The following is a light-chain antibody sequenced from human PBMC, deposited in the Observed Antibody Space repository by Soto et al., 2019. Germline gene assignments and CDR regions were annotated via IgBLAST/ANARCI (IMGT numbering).Light chain of an antibody. J-gene: IGKJ2*01. CDR2: AAS. CDR3: QQIHSTSSYT. Sequence: DIQMTQSPSSLSASVGDRVTITCRASQSIVTYLNWYLQKPGKAPKLLIYAASSLQSGVPSRFSGSGSGTDFTLTINSLQPEDFATYYCQQIHSTSSYTFGQGTKVDIK. V-gene: IGKV1-39*01. CDR1: QSIVTY.